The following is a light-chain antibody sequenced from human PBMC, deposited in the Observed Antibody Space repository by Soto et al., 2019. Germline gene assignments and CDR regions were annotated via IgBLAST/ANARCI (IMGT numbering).Light chain of an antibody. CDR1: QSVSSN. CDR3: QQYNNWPPWT. J-gene: IGKJ1*01. Sequence: EIVMTQSPATLSVSPGERDTLSCRASQSVSSNLAWYQQKPAQAPRLLIYGASTRATGIPARFSGSGSGTEFTLTISSLQSEDFAVYYCQQYNNWPPWTFGQGTKVDIK. V-gene: IGKV3-15*01. CDR2: GAS.